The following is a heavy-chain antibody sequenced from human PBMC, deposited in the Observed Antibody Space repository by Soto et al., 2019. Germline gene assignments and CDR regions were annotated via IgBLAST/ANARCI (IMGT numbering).Heavy chain of an antibody. CDR2: ISSNGGST. Sequence: EVQLVESGGGLVQPGGSLRLSCSASGFTFSSYAMHWVRQAPGKGLEYVSVISSNGGSTYYADSVKGRFTISRDNSKNTLYLQMSSPRAEDTAVYYCVKILQYSYGLPHWGQGTLVTVSS. J-gene: IGHJ4*02. D-gene: IGHD5-18*01. CDR1: GFTFSSYA. V-gene: IGHV3-64D*06. CDR3: VKILQYSYGLPH.